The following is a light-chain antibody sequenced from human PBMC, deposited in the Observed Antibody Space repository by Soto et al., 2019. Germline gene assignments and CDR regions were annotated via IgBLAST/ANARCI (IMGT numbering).Light chain of an antibody. J-gene: IGLJ2*01. CDR1: GSSIGTNT. Sequence: QLVLTQPPSASGTPGQRVTISCSGSGSSIGTNTVNWYRQLPGTAPKLLIYGDNQRPSGVPDRFSGSKSGTSASLAISGLQYEDEAEYYCAAWDGSLNNVLFGGGTKVTVL. CDR2: GDN. V-gene: IGLV1-44*01. CDR3: AAWDGSLNNVL.